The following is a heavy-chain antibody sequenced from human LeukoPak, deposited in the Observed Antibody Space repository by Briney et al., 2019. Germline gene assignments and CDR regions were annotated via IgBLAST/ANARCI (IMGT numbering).Heavy chain of an antibody. V-gene: IGHV4-59*12. Sequence: SETLSLTCTVSGGSTSSYYWSWIRQPPGKGLEWIGYIHYSGSTNYNPSLKSRVTISVDTSKNQFSLKLSSVTAADTAVYYCARDSPPGIIAVAGTSWGQGTLVTVSS. J-gene: IGHJ4*02. CDR3: ARDSPPGIIAVAGTS. CDR2: IHYSGST. CDR1: GGSTSSYY. D-gene: IGHD6-19*01.